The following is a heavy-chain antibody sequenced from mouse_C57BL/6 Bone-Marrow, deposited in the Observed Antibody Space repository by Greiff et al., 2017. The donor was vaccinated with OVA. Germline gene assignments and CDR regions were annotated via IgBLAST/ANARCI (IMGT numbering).Heavy chain of an antibody. V-gene: IGHV3-6*01. Sequence: EVHLVESGPGLVKPSQSLSLTCSVTGYSITSGYYWNWLRQFPGNKLEWMGYISYDGSNNYNPSLKNRISITRDTSKNQFFLKLNSVTTEDTATYYCARAYGKDYWGQGTTLTVSS. D-gene: IGHD1-1*01. CDR3: ARAYGKDY. CDR2: ISYDGSN. CDR1: GYSITSGYY. J-gene: IGHJ2*01.